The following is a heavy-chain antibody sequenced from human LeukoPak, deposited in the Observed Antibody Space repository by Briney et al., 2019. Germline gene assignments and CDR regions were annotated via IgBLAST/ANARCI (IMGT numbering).Heavy chain of an antibody. J-gene: IGHJ3*02. D-gene: IGHD1-26*01. CDR3: ARAWYSGSYIDAFDI. CDR1: GITLSDYW. V-gene: IGHV3-74*03. CDR2: INSDGSST. Sequence: GGSLRLSCAVSGITLSDYWMHWVRQTPGKRLVWVSRINSDGSSTTYADSVKGRFTISRDITKNTLYLQMNSLRAEDTALYHCARAWYSGSYIDAFDIWGQGTMVTVSS.